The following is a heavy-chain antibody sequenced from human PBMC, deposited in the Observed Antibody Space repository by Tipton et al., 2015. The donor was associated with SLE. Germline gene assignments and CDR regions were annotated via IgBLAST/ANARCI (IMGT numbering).Heavy chain of an antibody. CDR3: ARQGYRIAASGSIAGVY. CDR2: IHYSGSA. D-gene: IGHD6-13*01. CDR1: GDSISGRGYH. J-gene: IGHJ4*02. Sequence: TLSLTCTVSGDSISGRGYHWGWIRQPPGKELEWIGSIHYSGSAYYSPSLKSRVTISVDTSKNQFSLKVNSLTAADTAIYYCARQGYRIAASGSIAGVYWGRGTLVTVSS. V-gene: IGHV4-39*07.